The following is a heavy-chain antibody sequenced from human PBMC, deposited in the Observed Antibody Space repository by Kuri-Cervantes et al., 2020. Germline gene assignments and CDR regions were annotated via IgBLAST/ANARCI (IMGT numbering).Heavy chain of an antibody. D-gene: IGHD3-3*01. CDR2: ISWNSGSI. CDR3: ARDLTIFGVVPYYGMDV. CDR1: GLTFDDYA. J-gene: IGHJ6*02. Sequence: GGSLRLSCAASGLTFDDYAMHWVRQAPGKGLEWVSGISWNSGSIGYADSVKGRFTISRDNAKNSLYLQMNSLRAEDTAVYYCARDLTIFGVVPYYGMDVWGQGTTVTVSS. V-gene: IGHV3-9*01.